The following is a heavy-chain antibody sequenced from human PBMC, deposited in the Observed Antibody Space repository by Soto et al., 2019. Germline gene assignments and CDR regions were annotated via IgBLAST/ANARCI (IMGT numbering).Heavy chain of an antibody. CDR2: IKKITDGGTT. Sequence: EVQLIQSGGGLVKPGGSLRLSCAASGFTFSNAWMTWVRQASGKGLEWVGRIKKITDGGTTYYAAPVKGRFTVSRDDSKNTLYPQMNSLKTEDTAVYYCSTGGYNNVQGGMDVWGQGTTVTVSS. CDR3: STGGYNNVQGGMDV. V-gene: IGHV3-15*01. J-gene: IGHJ6*02. CDR1: GFTFSNAW. D-gene: IGHD5-18*01.